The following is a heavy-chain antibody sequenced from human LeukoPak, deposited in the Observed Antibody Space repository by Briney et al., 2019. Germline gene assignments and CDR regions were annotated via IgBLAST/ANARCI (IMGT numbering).Heavy chain of an antibody. CDR1: GFTFSSYG. CDR3: AKNGDRGAYCSGGSCYPYYYYYMDV. Sequence: GGSLRLSCAASGFTFSSYGMSWVRQAPGKGLEWVSAISTTGGSTYYADSVKGRFTIFRDNSKNTLYLQMNSLRAEDTAIYYCAKNGDRGAYCSGGSCYPYYYYYMDVWGKGTTVTISS. D-gene: IGHD2-15*01. J-gene: IGHJ6*03. CDR2: ISTTGGST. V-gene: IGHV3-23*01.